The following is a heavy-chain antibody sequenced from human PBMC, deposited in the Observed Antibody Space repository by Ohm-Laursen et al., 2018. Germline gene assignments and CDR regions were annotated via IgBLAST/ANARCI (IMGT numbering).Heavy chain of an antibody. CDR3: AKDLTFLYYFDY. J-gene: IGHJ4*02. CDR1: GFTFDDYG. Sequence: GSLRLSCAASGFTFDDYGMSWVRQAPGKGLEWVSGINWNGGSTGYADSVKGRFTISRDNAKNSLYLQMNSLRAEDTAVYYCAKDLTFLYYFDYWGQGTLVTVSS. CDR2: INWNGGST. V-gene: IGHV3-20*04.